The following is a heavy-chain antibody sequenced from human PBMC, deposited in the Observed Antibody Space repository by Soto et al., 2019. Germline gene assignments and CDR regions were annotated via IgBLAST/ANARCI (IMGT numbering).Heavy chain of an antibody. Sequence: EVQLLESGGGLVQPGGSLRLSCAASGFTFSSYAMSWVRQAPGKGLEWVSAISGSGGSTYYADSVKGRFTISRDNSKNTLYLQMNSLRAEDTAVYYCAKISQMIVVVITTPFYYWGQGTLVTVSS. V-gene: IGHV3-23*01. CDR2: ISGSGGST. D-gene: IGHD3-22*01. J-gene: IGHJ4*02. CDR1: GFTFSSYA. CDR3: AKISQMIVVVITTPFYY.